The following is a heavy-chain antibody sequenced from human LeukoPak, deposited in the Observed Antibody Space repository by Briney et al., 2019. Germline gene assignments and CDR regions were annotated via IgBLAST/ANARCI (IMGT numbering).Heavy chain of an antibody. D-gene: IGHD2-2*02. J-gene: IGHJ4*02. CDR2: IHASGSP. CDR1: GGSISSYY. CDR3: ARDDGGQYTTPFDY. V-gene: IGHV4-4*07. Sequence: SETLSLTCTVSGGSISSYYCSWIRQPAGKGLEWVGRIHASGSPDYNPSLKSRVTMSVDTSKKQFSLELTSVTAADTAVYYCARDDGGQYTTPFDYWGQGTLVTVSS.